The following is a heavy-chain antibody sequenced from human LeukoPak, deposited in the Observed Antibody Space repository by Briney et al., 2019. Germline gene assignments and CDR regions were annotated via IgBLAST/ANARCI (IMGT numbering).Heavy chain of an antibody. J-gene: IGHJ4*02. D-gene: IGHD2-15*01. CDR1: VYTFTSYY. Sequence: GASVTVSFTASVYTFTSYYMHWVRQAPGQGREWMGWINPNSGGTNYAQKFQGRVTMTRDTSISTAYMELSRLRSDDTAVYYCAREEHCSGGSCYAFDYWGQGTLVTVSS. V-gene: IGHV1-2*02. CDR3: AREEHCSGGSCYAFDY. CDR2: INPNSGGT.